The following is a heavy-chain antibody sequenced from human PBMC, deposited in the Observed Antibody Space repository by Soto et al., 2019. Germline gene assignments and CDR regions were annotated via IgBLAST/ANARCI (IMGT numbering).Heavy chain of an antibody. CDR1: GFTFSNPW. Sequence: EVQLVESGGGLVKPGGSLRLSCAASGFTFSNPWMSWVRQAPGKGLEWVGRIKSKTDGGTTDYAAPVKGRFTISRDDSKNTLYLQMNSLKTEDTAVYYCTTQLTIFGVVISDYWGQGTLVTVSS. V-gene: IGHV3-15*01. CDR2: IKSKTDGGTT. D-gene: IGHD3-3*01. CDR3: TTQLTIFGVVISDY. J-gene: IGHJ4*02.